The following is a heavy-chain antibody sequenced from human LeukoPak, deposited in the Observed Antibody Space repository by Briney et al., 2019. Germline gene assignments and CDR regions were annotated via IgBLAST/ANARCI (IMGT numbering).Heavy chain of an antibody. V-gene: IGHV4-39*01. Sequence: KSSETLSPTCTVSTASISSISYYWDWTRHPPGKGREGITRTYYTGNTHNNLSLKRRVTRSVDSAKTKWSRKRSSVTAAHPTVDYCARQAIGFGEFRFDYWGQGTLVTVSS. J-gene: IGHJ4*02. CDR3: ARQAIGFGEFRFDY. CDR1: TASISSISYY. CDR2: TYYTGNT. D-gene: IGHD3-10*01.